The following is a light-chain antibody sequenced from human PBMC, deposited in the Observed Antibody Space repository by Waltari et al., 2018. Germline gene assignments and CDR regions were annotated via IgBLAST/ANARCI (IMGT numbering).Light chain of an antibody. Sequence: EIVLTQSPGTLSLSPGERATRYCRASQSVDNDYVAWYQQKPGQAPRLLMFVASSRATGIPARFSGSGSGTDFTLTISRLEPEDFAVYYCQQYSSPPLTFGGGTRVEI. CDR3: QQYSSPPLT. J-gene: IGKJ4*01. CDR2: VAS. V-gene: IGKV3-20*01. CDR1: QSVDNDY.